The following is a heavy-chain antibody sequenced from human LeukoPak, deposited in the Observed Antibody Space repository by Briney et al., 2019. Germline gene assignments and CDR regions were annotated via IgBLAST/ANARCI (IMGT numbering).Heavy chain of an antibody. D-gene: IGHD1-14*01. J-gene: IGHJ6*03. CDR2: IRFDGSYK. CDR3: ARDGERYHGYYYMDV. Sequence: PGGSLRLSCAASGFTFTSHGMHWVRQAPGKGLEWVAFIRFDGSYKYYADSVKGRFTISRDTSKNTLYLQMNSLRAEDTAVYYCARDGERYHGYYYMDVWGKGTTVTVSS. V-gene: IGHV3-30*02. CDR1: GFTFTSHG.